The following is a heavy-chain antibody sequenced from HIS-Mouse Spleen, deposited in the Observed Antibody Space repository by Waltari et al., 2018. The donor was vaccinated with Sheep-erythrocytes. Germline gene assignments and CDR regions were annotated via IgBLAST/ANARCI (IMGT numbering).Heavy chain of an antibody. CDR3: ARVSAGELKYYFDY. Sequence: QVQLVESGGGVVQPGRSLRLSCAAPGFTFRRYAMHWVRPAPGKGLEWVAVISYDGSNKYYADSVKGRFTISRDNSKNTLYLQMNSLRAEDTAVYYCARVSAGELKYYFDYWGQGTLVTVSS. J-gene: IGHJ4*02. CDR2: ISYDGSNK. D-gene: IGHD1-26*01. V-gene: IGHV3-30*04. CDR1: GFTFRRYA.